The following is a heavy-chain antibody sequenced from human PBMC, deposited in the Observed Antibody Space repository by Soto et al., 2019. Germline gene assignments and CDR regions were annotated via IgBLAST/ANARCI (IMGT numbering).Heavy chain of an antibody. J-gene: IGHJ4*02. CDR2: IDYNGGT. Sequence: PSETLSLTCTVSGDSVNSENSYWNWIRQSPGKGPEWIGYIDYNGGTNYNPSLKSRATILLDTSTNQFSLTLTSVTAADTAVYYFERDGGQGRGVIGHYWGRGILVT. D-gene: IGHD3-16*02. V-gene: IGHV4-61*01. CDR1: GDSVNSENSY. CDR3: ERDGGQGRGVIGHY.